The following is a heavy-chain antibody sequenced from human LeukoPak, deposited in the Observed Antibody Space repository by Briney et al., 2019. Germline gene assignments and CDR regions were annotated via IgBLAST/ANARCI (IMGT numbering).Heavy chain of an antibody. V-gene: IGHV4-39*01. CDR2: IYYSGST. D-gene: IGHD4-11*01. J-gene: IGHJ5*02. Sequence: SETLSLTCTVSGGSISSSSYYWGWIRQPPGKGLEWIGSIYYSGSTYYNPSLKSRVTISVDTSKNQFSLKLSSVTAADTAVYYCARHTITVTTLGRFDPWGQGTLVTVSS. CDR1: GGSISSSSYY. CDR3: ARHTITVTTLGRFDP.